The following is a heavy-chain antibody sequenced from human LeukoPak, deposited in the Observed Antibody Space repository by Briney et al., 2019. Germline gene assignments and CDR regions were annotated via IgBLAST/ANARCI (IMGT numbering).Heavy chain of an antibody. V-gene: IGHV1-69*02. D-gene: IGHD3-22*01. CDR3: ARGDNYYDSSGYFDY. J-gene: IGHJ4*02. CDR2: IIPILGIA. Sequence: SVKVSCKASGGTFSSYTISWVRQAPGQGLEWMGRIIPILGIANYAQKLQGRVTMTTDTSTSTAYMELRSLRSDDTAVYYCARGDNYYDSSGYFDYWGQGTLVTVSS. CDR1: GGTFSSYT.